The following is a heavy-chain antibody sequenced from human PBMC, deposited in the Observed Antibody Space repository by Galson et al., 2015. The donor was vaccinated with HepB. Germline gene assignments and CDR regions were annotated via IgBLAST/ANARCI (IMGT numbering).Heavy chain of an antibody. D-gene: IGHD4-23*01. CDR3: AKLRSPAWGPFDI. J-gene: IGHJ3*02. CDR2: ISPSDGGT. V-gene: IGHV1-46*01. Sequence: SVTVSCKASGYSFTTYYVHWVRQAPGQGLEWMGIISPSDGGTSYAQKFQDRVTMTRDTSTSTVYMELTSLTSEDTAVYYCAKLRSPAWGPFDIWGQGTMVTVSS. CDR1: GYSFTTYY.